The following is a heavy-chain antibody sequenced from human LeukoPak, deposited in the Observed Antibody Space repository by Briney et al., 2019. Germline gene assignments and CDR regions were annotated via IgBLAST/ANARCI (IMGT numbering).Heavy chain of an antibody. Sequence: ASVKVSCKASGYTFTGYYMHWVRQAPGQGLEWMGWINTNTGNPTYAQGFTGRFVFSLDTSVSTAYLQISSLKAEDTAVYYCARDSTGGNPDYWGQGTLVTVSS. V-gene: IGHV7-4-1*02. CDR1: GYTFTGYY. CDR3: ARDSTGGNPDY. D-gene: IGHD4-23*01. CDR2: INTNTGNP. J-gene: IGHJ4*02.